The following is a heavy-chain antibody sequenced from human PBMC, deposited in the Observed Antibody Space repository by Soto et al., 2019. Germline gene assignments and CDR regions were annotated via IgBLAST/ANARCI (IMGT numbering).Heavy chain of an antibody. Sequence: SETLSLTCSVSGASISNGDYSWSWLRQPPGRALEWIGYIYSSGRSDYNPSLKSRVTISIDRSKNQFSLRLTSVTAADAAVYYCARGREGPFFDFWGQGALVTVSS. CDR3: ARGREGPFFDF. CDR2: IYSSGRS. J-gene: IGHJ5*01. CDR1: GASISNGDYS. V-gene: IGHV4-30-2*01.